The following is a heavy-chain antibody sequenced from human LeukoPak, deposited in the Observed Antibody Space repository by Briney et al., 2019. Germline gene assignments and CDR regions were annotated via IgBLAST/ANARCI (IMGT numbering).Heavy chain of an antibody. V-gene: IGHV3-7*01. CDR1: GFTFSSYW. CDR3: ARENYYDSSGYTPDFDY. D-gene: IGHD3-22*01. J-gene: IGHJ4*02. CDR2: IKQDGGEK. Sequence: GGSLRLSCAASGFTFSSYWMSWVRQAPGKGLEWVANIKQDGGEKYYVDSVKGRFTISRDNAKNSLYLQMNSLRAEDTAVYYCARENYYDSSGYTPDFDYWGQGTLVTVSS.